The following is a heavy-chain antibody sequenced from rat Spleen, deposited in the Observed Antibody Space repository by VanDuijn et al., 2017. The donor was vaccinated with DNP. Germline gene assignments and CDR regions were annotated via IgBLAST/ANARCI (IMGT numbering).Heavy chain of an antibody. CDR3: VRWNSGHFDY. CDR1: GFTFSAYY. CDR2: IGSPAYAP. Sequence: EVQLVESGGGLVQPGGSLKLSCAASGFTFSAYYMAWVRRAPAKGLEWVAYIGSPAYAPYYTDSVKGRFAISRDNAKSTLYLQMNSLRSEDMATYYCVRWNSGHFDYWGQGVMVTVSS. J-gene: IGHJ2*01. D-gene: IGHD4-3*01. V-gene: IGHV5-22*01.